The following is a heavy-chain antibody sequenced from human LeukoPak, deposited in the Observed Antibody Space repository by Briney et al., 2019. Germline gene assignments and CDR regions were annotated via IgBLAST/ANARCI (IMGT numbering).Heavy chain of an antibody. CDR1: GYTFTSYD. CDR2: MNPNSGNT. V-gene: IGHV1-8*01. D-gene: IGHD3-10*01. J-gene: IGHJ4*02. CDR3: ARGRGGGYYYGSGSYYKEGY. Sequence: AASVKVSCKASGYTFTSYDINWVRQATGQGLEWMGWMNPNSGNTGYAQKFQGRVTMTRNTSISTAYMELSSLRSEDTAVYYCARGRGGGYYYGSGSYYKEGYWGQGTLVTVSS.